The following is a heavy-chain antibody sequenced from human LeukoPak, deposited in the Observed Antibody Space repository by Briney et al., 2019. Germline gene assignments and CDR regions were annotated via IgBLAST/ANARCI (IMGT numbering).Heavy chain of an antibody. J-gene: IGHJ3*02. CDR1: GFTFRSYA. Sequence: PGGSLRLSCAASGFTFRSYAMNWVRQAPGKGLEWVSVISGSGSSTYYADSVKGRFTISRDNSKNTLYLQMNSLRAEDTAVYYCARKRSPGAFDIWGQGTMVTVSS. CDR3: ARKRSPGAFDI. V-gene: IGHV3-23*01. CDR2: ISGSGSST.